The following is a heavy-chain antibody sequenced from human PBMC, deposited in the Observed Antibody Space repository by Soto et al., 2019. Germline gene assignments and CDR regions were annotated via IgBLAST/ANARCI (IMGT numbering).Heavy chain of an antibody. Sequence: EVQLVESGGGLVQPGGSLRLSCVASGFTFSSYSMNWVRQAPGKGLEWVSYISSSSSTIYYADSVKGRFTISRDNAKNSLYLQMNSLRAEDTAVYYCARVPGDYPVLFDYWGQGTLVTVSS. J-gene: IGHJ4*02. CDR3: ARVPGDYPVLFDY. CDR1: GFTFSSYS. D-gene: IGHD4-17*01. CDR2: ISSSSSTI. V-gene: IGHV3-48*01.